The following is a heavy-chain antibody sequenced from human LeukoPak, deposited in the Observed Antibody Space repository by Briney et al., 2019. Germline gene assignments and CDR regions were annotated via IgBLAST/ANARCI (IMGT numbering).Heavy chain of an antibody. CDR2: TASDGSNK. CDR1: GFTFSDYG. D-gene: IGHD3-22*01. V-gene: IGHV3-30*06. CDR3: ARDNDPDYSSSPGWFDL. J-gene: IGHJ5*02. Sequence: GRSLRLSCAASGFTFSDYGMHWVRLAPGKGLEGVGVTASDGSNKFYADSVKGRFTVSRDNSKNTLYLHMNSLRAEDTAVYYCARDNDPDYSSSPGWFDLWGQGTLVTVSS.